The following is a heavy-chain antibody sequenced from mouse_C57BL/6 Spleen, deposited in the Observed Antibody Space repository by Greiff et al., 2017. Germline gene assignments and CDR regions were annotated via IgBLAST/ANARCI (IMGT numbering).Heavy chain of an antibody. CDR2: INPYNGDT. CDR3: ARGDYDYDGYYFDD. V-gene: IGHV1-20*01. D-gene: IGHD2-4*01. J-gene: IGHJ2*01. CDR1: GYSFTGYF. Sequence: EVQLQQSGPELVKPGDSVKISCKASGYSFTGYFMNWVMQSHGKSLEWIGRINPYNGDTFYNQKFKGKATLTVDKSSSTAHMELRSLTSEDSAVYYCARGDYDYDGYYFDDWGQGTTLTVSS.